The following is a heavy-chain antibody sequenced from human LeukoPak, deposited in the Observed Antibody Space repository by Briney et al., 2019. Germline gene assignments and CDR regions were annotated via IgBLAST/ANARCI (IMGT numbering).Heavy chain of an antibody. CDR2: INSDGSST. Sequence: GGSLRLSCAASGFTFSSYWMHWVRQAPGKGLVWVSRINSDGSSTSYADSVKGRFTISRDNAKNTLYLQMNSLRAEDTAVYYCAKDRDVRGVMANWFDPWGQGTLVTVSS. V-gene: IGHV3-74*01. D-gene: IGHD3-10*02. J-gene: IGHJ5*02. CDR3: AKDRDVRGVMANWFDP. CDR1: GFTFSSYW.